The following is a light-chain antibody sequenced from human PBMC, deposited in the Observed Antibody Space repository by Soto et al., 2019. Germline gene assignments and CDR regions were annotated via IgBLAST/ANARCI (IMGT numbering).Light chain of an antibody. CDR3: QQYYSTSYT. Sequence: DIVMTQSPDSLAVSLCERATMNCKCSRSVLYKSNNKNHLAWYQQKPGQPPQLIIYWASTRESGVPERFSGSGSGTDFTLTISSLEAEDVAFYYCQQYYSTSYTFGQGTRLEIK. J-gene: IGKJ5*01. CDR2: WAS. CDR1: RSVLYKSNNKNH. V-gene: IGKV4-1*01.